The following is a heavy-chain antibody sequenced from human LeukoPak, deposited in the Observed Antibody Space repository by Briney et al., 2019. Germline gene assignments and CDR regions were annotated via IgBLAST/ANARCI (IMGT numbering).Heavy chain of an antibody. J-gene: IGHJ4*02. CDR2: INSLSTYI. V-gene: IGHV3-21*01. D-gene: IGHD4-23*01. Sequence: PGGSLRLSWVASGFTLDHYRMTWVRQAPGKGLEWVSSINSLSTYIYYTDSVKGRFTVSRDNAKNSLYLQMNSLRAEDTAIYYCARGATVESDYWGQGTLVTVSS. CDR1: GFTLDHYR. CDR3: ARGATVESDY.